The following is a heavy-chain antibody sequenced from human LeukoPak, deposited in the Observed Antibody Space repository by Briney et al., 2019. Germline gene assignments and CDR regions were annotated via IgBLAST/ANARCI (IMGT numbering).Heavy chain of an antibody. J-gene: IGHJ4*02. CDR3: ARDPGQYYDILTGYYTPYYFDY. CDR2: ISTYNGDT. CDR1: GYTFTSYD. Sequence: ASVKVSCKASGYTFTSYDINWVRQATGQGLEWMGWISTYNGDTDYAQKLQGRVTLTTDTSTSTAYMELRSLTSDDTAVYYCARDPGQYYDILTGYYTPYYFDYWGQGTLVTVSS. V-gene: IGHV1-18*01. D-gene: IGHD3-9*01.